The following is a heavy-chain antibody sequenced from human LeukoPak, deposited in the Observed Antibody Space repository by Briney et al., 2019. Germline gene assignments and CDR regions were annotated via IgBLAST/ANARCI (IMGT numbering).Heavy chain of an antibody. V-gene: IGHV1-2*02. CDR3: ARDRTTMVRGVIGGY. Sequence: ASVKVSCKASGYTFTSYYMHWVRQAPGQGLEWMGWINPNSGGTNYAQKLQGRVTMTTDTSTSTAYMELRSLRSDDTAVYYCARDRTTMVRGVIGGYWGQGALVTVSS. CDR2: INPNSGGT. D-gene: IGHD3-10*01. J-gene: IGHJ4*02. CDR1: GYTFTSYY.